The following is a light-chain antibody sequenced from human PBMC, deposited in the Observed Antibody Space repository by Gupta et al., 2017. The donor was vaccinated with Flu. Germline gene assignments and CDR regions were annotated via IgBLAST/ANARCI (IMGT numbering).Light chain of an antibody. Sequence: DIQMTQSPSSLSASVGDRVTITCRTSQSISTFLNWYQQKPGKAPQVLIYAASSLQSGVPSRFSGGGSGTDFSLSISSLQPEDSATYYCQQSYSTPYTFGQGTNLQIK. CDR2: AAS. J-gene: IGKJ2*01. CDR3: QQSYSTPYT. CDR1: QSISTF. V-gene: IGKV1-39*01.